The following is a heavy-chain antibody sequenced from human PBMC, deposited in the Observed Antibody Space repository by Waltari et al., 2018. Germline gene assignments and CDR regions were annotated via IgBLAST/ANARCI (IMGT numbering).Heavy chain of an antibody. CDR1: GYTFTSYD. J-gene: IGHJ6*02. Sequence: QVQLVQSGAEVKKPGASVKVSCKASGYTFTSYDINWVRQATGQGLEWMGWMNPNSGNTGYAQKFQGRVTITRNTSISTAYMELSSLRSEDTAVYYCARETMVVYSYYYYGMDVWGQGTTVTVSS. D-gene: IGHD2-8*02. CDR3: ARETMVVYSYYYYGMDV. CDR2: MNPNSGNT. V-gene: IGHV1-8*03.